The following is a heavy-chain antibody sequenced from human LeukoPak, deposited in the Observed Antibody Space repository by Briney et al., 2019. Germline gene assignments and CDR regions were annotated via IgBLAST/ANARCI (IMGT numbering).Heavy chain of an antibody. Sequence: GRSLRLSCAASGFTFDDYAMHWVRQAPGKGLEWVSAISGSGGSTYNADSVKGRFTISRDNSKNTLYLQMNSLRAEDTAVYYCARAFSSSLFDYWGQGTLVTVSS. J-gene: IGHJ4*02. CDR2: ISGSGGST. D-gene: IGHD6-19*01. V-gene: IGHV3-23*01. CDR1: GFTFDDYA. CDR3: ARAFSSSLFDY.